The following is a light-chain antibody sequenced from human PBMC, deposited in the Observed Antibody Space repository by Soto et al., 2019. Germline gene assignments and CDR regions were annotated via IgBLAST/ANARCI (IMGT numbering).Light chain of an antibody. CDR2: DAS. J-gene: IGKJ5*01. V-gene: IGKV3-11*01. Sequence: IVMTQSPATLVVSRVERSTLASSASQNIYSNVAWYQQRPGQAPRLLIYDASNRATGIPARFSGSGSGTDFTLTISSLEPEDFAVYYCQQRSNWPPITFGQGTRLE. CDR3: QQRSNWPPIT. CDR1: QNIYSN.